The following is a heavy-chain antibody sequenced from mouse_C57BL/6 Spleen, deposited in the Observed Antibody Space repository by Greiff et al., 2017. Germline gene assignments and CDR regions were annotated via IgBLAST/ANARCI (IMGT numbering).Heavy chain of an antibody. Sequence: QVQLQQPGAELVKPGASVKLSCKASGYTFTSYWMHWVKQRPIQGLEWIGNIDPSDSETNYNQKFKDKATLTVDKSSSTAYMQLSSLTSEDSAVYYSAREGGTDYFDYWGQGTTLTVSS. J-gene: IGHJ2*01. CDR3: AREGGTDYFDY. D-gene: IGHD4-1*01. CDR1: GYTFTSYW. CDR2: IDPSDSET. V-gene: IGHV1-52*01.